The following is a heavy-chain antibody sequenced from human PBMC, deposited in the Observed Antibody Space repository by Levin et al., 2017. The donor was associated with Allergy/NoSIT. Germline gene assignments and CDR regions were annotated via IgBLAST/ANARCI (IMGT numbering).Heavy chain of an antibody. Sequence: GGSLRLSCAASGFTFSNAWMSWVRQAPGKGLEWVGRIKSKTDGGTTDYAAPVKGRFTISRDDSKNTLYLQMNSLKTEDTAVYYCTTSHYDSSGYQPWGQGTLVTVSS. V-gene: IGHV3-15*01. CDR3: TTSHYDSSGYQP. CDR1: GFTFSNAW. CDR2: IKSKTDGGTT. D-gene: IGHD3-22*01. J-gene: IGHJ5*02.